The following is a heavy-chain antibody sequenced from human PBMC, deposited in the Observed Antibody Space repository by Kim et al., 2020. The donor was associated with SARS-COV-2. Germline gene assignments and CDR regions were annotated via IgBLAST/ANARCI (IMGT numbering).Heavy chain of an antibody. D-gene: IGHD2-2*01. V-gene: IGHV1-8*01. CDR1: GYTFTSYD. Sequence: ASVKVSCKASGYTFTSYDINWVRQATGQGLEWMGWMNPNSGNIGYAQKFQGRVTMTRNTSISTAYMELSSLRSEDTAVYYCAREKCSSTSCYDYDPWGQGTLVTVSS. CDR2: MNPNSGNI. J-gene: IGHJ5*02. CDR3: AREKCSSTSCYDYDP.